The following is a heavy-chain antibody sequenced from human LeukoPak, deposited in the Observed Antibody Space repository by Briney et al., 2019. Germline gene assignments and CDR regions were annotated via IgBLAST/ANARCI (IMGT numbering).Heavy chain of an antibody. CDR3: ATSLYYYDSSG. V-gene: IGHV3-7*01. D-gene: IGHD3-22*01. CDR1: GFTFSSYW. Sequence: AGGSLRLSCAASGFTFSSYWMSWVRQAPGKGLEWVANIKQDGSEKYYVDSVKGRFTISRDNAKNSLYLQMNSLRAEDTAVYYCATSLYYYDSSGWGQGTLVTVSS. J-gene: IGHJ4*02. CDR2: IKQDGSEK.